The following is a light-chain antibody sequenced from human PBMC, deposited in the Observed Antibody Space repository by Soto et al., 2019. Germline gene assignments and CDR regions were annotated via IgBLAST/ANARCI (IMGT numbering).Light chain of an antibody. CDR1: QSVSSRD. CDR3: QQYDNSPGYT. Sequence: EIVLTQSPGTLSLSPGERATLSCRASQSVSSRDLAWYQQKPGQAPRLLIYATSSRAAGIPDRFSGSGSGTDFTLTIRRLEPEDFAVYYCQQYDNSPGYTFGQGTKLAIK. CDR2: ATS. V-gene: IGKV3-20*01. J-gene: IGKJ2*01.